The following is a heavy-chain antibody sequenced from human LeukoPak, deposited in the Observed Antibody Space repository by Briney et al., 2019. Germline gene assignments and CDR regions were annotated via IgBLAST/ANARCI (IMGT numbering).Heavy chain of an antibody. CDR2: IIPIRGIT. CDR1: GGTFSSYT. Sequence: SVRLSCTASGGTFSSYTIRWVRQAPGQGLEWMGKIIPIRGITNYAEKFQGRVTITADKSTSTAYMELSSLRSEDTAVYYCARDLGDGYNHNWFDPWGQGTLVTVSS. J-gene: IGHJ5*02. CDR3: ARDLGDGYNHNWFDP. V-gene: IGHV1-69*04. D-gene: IGHD5-24*01.